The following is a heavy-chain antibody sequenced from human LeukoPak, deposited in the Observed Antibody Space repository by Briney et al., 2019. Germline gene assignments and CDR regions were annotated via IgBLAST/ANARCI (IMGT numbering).Heavy chain of an antibody. CDR1: GFTFSSYG. Sequence: GGSLRLSCAASGFTFSSYGTHWVRQAPGKGLEWVAGISYDGSNKYYADSVKGRFTISRDNSKNTLYLQMNSLRAEDTAVYYCAKDTKYDYVWGSYRYTLCPVDYGGQGTLVTVSS. CDR2: ISYDGSNK. J-gene: IGHJ4*02. D-gene: IGHD3-16*02. CDR3: AKDTKYDYVWGSYRYTLCPVDY. V-gene: IGHV3-30*18.